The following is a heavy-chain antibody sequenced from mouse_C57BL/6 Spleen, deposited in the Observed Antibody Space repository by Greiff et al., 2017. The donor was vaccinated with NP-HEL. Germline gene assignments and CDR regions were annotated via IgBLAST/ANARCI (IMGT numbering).Heavy chain of an antibody. CDR1: GFTFSDYY. J-gene: IGHJ1*03. CDR3: ARHRGVPDWYFDV. V-gene: IGHV5-12*01. D-gene: IGHD5-1*01. CDR2: ISNGGGST. Sequence: EVMLVESGGGLVQPGGSLKLSCAASGFTFSDYYMYWVRQTPEKRLEWVAYISNGGGSTYYPDTVKGRFTISRDNAKNTLYLQMSRLKSEDTAMYYCARHRGVPDWYFDVWGTGTTVTVSS.